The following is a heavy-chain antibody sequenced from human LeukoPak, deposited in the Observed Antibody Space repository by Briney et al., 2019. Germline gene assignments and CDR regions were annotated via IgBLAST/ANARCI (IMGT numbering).Heavy chain of an antibody. D-gene: IGHD6-19*01. J-gene: IGHJ4*02. CDR1: GYTFTSYY. CDR2: INPNDGST. Sequence: GASVKVSCKASGYTFTSYYMHWVRQAPGQGLEWMGIINPNDGSTTYARKFQGRVTMTRDTSTSTVYMGVSSLRSEDTAFYYCARDGRYISGWSFDHWGQGTLVTVSS. V-gene: IGHV1-46*01. CDR3: ARDGRYISGWSFDH.